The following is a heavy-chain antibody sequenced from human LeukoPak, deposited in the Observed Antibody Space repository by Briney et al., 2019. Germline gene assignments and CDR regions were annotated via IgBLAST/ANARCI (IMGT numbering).Heavy chain of an antibody. D-gene: IGHD4-17*01. CDR1: GFTFSSYG. CDR2: IRYDGSNK. CDR3: AKDRGYGDYPTF. J-gene: IGHJ4*02. Sequence: GGSLRLSCAASGFTFSSYGMHWVRQAPGKGLEGVAFIRYDGSNKYYADSVKGRFTISRDNSKNTLYLQMNSLRAEDTAVYYCAKDRGYGDYPTFWGQGTLVTVSS. V-gene: IGHV3-30*02.